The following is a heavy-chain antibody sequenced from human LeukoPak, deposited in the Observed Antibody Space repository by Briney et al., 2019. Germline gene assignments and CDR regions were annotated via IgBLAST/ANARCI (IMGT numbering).Heavy chain of an antibody. Sequence: SETLSLTCTVSGGSISSYYWSWIRQPPGKGLEWIGYIYYSGSTNYNPSLKSRVTISVDTSKHQFSLKLSSVTAADTAVYYCARYCSGGSCPTGFDYWGQGTLVTVSS. D-gene: IGHD2-15*01. V-gene: IGHV4-59*01. CDR2: IYYSGST. CDR1: GGSISSYY. J-gene: IGHJ4*02. CDR3: ARYCSGGSCPTGFDY.